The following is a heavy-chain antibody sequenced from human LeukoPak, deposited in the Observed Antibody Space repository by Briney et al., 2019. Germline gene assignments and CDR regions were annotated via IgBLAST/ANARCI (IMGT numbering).Heavy chain of an antibody. CDR1: GFTFSSYG. Sequence: GGSLRLSCAASGFTFSSYGMHWVRQAPGKGLEWVAFIRYDGSNKYYADSVKGRFTISRDNSKNTLYLQMNSLRAEDTAVYYCAKGRRIAAATYYYYMDVWGKGTTVTISS. CDR3: AKGRRIAAATYYYYMDV. J-gene: IGHJ6*03. V-gene: IGHV3-30*02. D-gene: IGHD6-13*01. CDR2: IRYDGSNK.